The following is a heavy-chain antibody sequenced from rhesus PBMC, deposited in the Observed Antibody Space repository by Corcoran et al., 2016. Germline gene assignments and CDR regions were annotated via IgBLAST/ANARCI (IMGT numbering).Heavy chain of an antibody. CDR3: AREGIQWVQVFDY. Sequence: VQLVQSGAEVKKPGASVKISCKASGDNFPELSMHWVRQAPGTGLEWMGRVDPEDGEADYAQKFQDRVTITADTSTDTAYMELSSLRSEDTAVYYCAREGIQWVQVFDYWGQGVLVTVSS. D-gene: IGHD5-24*01. CDR1: GDNFPELS. CDR2: VDPEDGEA. V-gene: IGHV1-111*02. J-gene: IGHJ4*01.